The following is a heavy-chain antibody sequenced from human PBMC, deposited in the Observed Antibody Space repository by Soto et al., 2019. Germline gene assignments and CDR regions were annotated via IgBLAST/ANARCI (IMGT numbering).Heavy chain of an antibody. V-gene: IGHV3-30*18. CDR2: ISYDESNK. D-gene: IGHD2-2*01. J-gene: IGHJ6*02. CDR3: AKDVEDFVLVPTAPTYYYYGMDV. CDR1: GFTFSRFG. Sequence: QVHLVESGGGVVQPGRSLRLSCAASGFTFSRFGMHWVRQAPGKGLEWVAVISYDESNKNYADSVQGRFTISRDNSKNTLYLQMNSLRAEDTSVYYCAKDVEDFVLVPTAPTYYYYGMDVWGQGTTVTVSS.